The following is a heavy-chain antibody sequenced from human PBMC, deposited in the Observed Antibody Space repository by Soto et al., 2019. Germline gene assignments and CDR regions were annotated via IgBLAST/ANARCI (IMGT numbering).Heavy chain of an antibody. V-gene: IGHV4-4*07. D-gene: IGHD1-1*01. J-gene: IGHJ5*02. CDR1: GASISGFY. Sequence: RPETLSLTCTVSGASISGFYWSWIRKSAGKGLEWIGRIYATGTTDYNPSLKSRVMMSVDTSKKQFSLKLRSVTAADTAVYYCVRDGTKTLRAWCDPRGQGISVTVSS. CDR2: IYATGTT. CDR3: VRDGTKTLRAWCDP.